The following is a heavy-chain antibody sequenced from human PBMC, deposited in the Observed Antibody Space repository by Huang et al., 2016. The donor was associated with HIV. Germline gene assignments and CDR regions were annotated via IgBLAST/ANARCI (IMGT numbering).Heavy chain of an antibody. CDR1: RFTFSNFA. D-gene: IGHD5-12*01. CDR3: ARDLWLRDLYYYYYMDV. J-gene: IGHJ6*03. Sequence: QVQLVESGGGVVQPGRSLRLSCAASRFTFSNFAMHWFRQAPGKGLELVAVISYDGSNKYYADSVKGRFTISRDNSKNTLYLQMNSLRAEDTAVYYCARDLWLRDLYYYYYMDVWGKGTTVTVSS. V-gene: IGHV3-30-3*01. CDR2: ISYDGSNK.